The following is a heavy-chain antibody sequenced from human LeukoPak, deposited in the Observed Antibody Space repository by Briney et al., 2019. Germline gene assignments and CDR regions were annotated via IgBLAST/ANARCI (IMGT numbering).Heavy chain of an antibody. D-gene: IGHD4/OR15-4a*01. CDR1: GGSISGYY. V-gene: IGHV4-4*07. CDR2: IYTSGST. CDR3: ARDRCPDYGATSPCFDY. Sequence: PSETLSLTCTVSGGSISGYYWSWIRQPAGNGLEWIGRIYTSGSTHYNSSLKGRVTMSVDTSKNQFSLKVRSVTAADTAVYYCARDRCPDYGATSPCFDYWGQGTLVTASS. J-gene: IGHJ4*02.